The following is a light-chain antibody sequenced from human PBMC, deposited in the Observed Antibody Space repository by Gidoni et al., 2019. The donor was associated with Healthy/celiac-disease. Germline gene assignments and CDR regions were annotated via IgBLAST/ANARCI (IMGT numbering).Light chain of an antibody. CDR3: QQGYSTRMYT. J-gene: IGKJ2*01. V-gene: IGKV1-39*01. CDR1: QSINSY. Sequence: DIQMTSSPSSLSASVGDRITIPCRASQSINSYLHWYQQKPGKAPKLLIYAASSLQSGVPSRFSGSGSGTDFTLTISSLQPEDVATYYCQQGYSTRMYTFGQGTKLEIK. CDR2: AAS.